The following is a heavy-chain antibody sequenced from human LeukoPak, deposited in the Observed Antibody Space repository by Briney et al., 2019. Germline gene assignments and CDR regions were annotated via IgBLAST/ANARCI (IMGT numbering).Heavy chain of an antibody. CDR1: GHTLSDLS. CDR3: ATPVPHVTSGYYYRFDY. Sequence: ASVKVSCKVSGHTLSDLSMQWVRQAPGKGLEWMGGFNPEDAETIYAQKFQGRVTMTEDTSTDTVYMELNSLISDDTAVYYCATPVPHVTSGYYYRFDYWGQGTLVTVSS. V-gene: IGHV1-24*01. J-gene: IGHJ4*02. D-gene: IGHD3-22*01. CDR2: FNPEDAET.